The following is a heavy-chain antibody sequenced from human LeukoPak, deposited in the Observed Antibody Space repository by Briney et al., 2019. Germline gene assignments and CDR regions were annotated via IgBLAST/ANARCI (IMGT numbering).Heavy chain of an antibody. J-gene: IGHJ4*02. Sequence: GGSLRLSCAASGFTFSSSWMNCVRQAPGKRLEWVANIRQDGSDKYYVDSVKGRFAISRDNAKNSLYLQMNSLRAEDTAVYYCARGYGDSIHFDYWGQGTLVTVSS. CDR1: GFTFSSSW. CDR3: ARGYGDSIHFDY. CDR2: IRQDGSDK. D-gene: IGHD4-17*01. V-gene: IGHV3-7*04.